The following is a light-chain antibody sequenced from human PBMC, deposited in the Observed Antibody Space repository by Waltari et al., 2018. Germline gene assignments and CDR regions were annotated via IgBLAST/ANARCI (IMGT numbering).Light chain of an antibody. CDR3: QQRRNWPLT. V-gene: IGKV3-11*01. J-gene: IGKJ4*01. CDR2: DTS. CDR1: QSVTNY. Sequence: DIVLTQSPAILSLSPGERASLSCRASQSVTNYLAWYQQKPGQAPRLLIYDTSNRATGIPARFSGIGCGTDFTLTISSLEPEDFAVYYCQQRRNWPLTFGGGTKVEIK.